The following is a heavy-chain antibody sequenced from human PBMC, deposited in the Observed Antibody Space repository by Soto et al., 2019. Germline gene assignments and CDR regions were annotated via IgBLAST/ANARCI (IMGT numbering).Heavy chain of an antibody. CDR1: GFTFSSYG. CDR2: ISYDGSNK. V-gene: IGHV3-30*18. J-gene: IGHJ4*02. D-gene: IGHD3-3*01. CDR3: AKDQRGITIFGVVPDY. Sequence: GGSLRLSCAASGFTFSSYGMHWVRQAPGKGLEWVAVISYDGSNKYYADSVKGRFTISRDNSKNTLYLQMNSLRAEDTAVYYCAKDQRGITIFGVVPDYWGQGTLVTVSS.